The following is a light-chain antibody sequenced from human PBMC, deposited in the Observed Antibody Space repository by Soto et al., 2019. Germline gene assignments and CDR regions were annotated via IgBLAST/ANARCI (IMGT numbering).Light chain of an antibody. CDR2: DVS. V-gene: IGLV2-14*03. CDR1: SSDVGGYNY. J-gene: IGLJ1*01. Sequence: QSALTQPASVSGSPGQSITISCTGTSSDVGGYNYVSWHQQHPGKAPKLMIYDVSNRPSGVSNRFSGSKSGNTASLTISGLQAADEADYYCSSFSSSSTNYVFGTGTKVTVL. CDR3: SSFSSSSTNYV.